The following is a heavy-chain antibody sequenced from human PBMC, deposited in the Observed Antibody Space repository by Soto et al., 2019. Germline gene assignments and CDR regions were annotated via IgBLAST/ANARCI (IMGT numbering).Heavy chain of an antibody. D-gene: IGHD6-6*01. CDR1: GYSFTSYW. J-gene: IGHJ6*02. V-gene: IGHV5-51*01. CDR2: IYPGDSDT. Sequence: GESLKISCKGSGYSFTSYWIGWVRQMPGKGLEWMGIIYPGDSDTRYSPSFQGQVTISADKSLSTAYLQWSSLKASDTAMYYCARHIAAHRDYYYYGMDVWGQGTTVTVSS. CDR3: ARHIAAHRDYYYYGMDV.